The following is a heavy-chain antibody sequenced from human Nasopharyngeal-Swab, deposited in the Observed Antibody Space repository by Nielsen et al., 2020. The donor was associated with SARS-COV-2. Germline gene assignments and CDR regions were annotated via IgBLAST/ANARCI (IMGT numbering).Heavy chain of an antibody. V-gene: IGHV3-23*01. CDR1: GFPFSSYA. J-gene: IGHJ6*02. Sequence: GESLNISCAASGFPFSSYAMSWVRQAPGKGLEWVSAISGSGDSTYYADSVKGRFTISRDNSKNTLYLQMNSLSAEDTAVYYCAKDDRRSQWLVDYYYGMDVWGQGTTVTVSS. CDR3: AKDDRRSQWLVDYYYGMDV. CDR2: ISGSGDST. D-gene: IGHD6-19*01.